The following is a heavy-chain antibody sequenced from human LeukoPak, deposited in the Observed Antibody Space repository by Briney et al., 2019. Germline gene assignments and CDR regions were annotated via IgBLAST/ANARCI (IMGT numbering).Heavy chain of an antibody. V-gene: IGHV4-59*01. J-gene: IGHJ4*02. CDR2: IYYSGST. CDR3: ARESRIVATIFDY. CDR1: GGSISTYY. Sequence: SETLSLTCIVSGGSISTYYWSWIRQPPGKGLEWIGYIYYSGSTNYNPSLKSRVTISLDTSKNQFSLKLNSVTAADTAVYFYARESRIVATIFDYWGQGTLVTVSS. D-gene: IGHD5-12*01.